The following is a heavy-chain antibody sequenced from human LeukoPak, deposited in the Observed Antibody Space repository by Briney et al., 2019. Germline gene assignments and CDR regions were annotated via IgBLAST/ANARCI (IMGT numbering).Heavy chain of an antibody. CDR3: ARYGIVGATPLF. V-gene: IGHV3-21*01. CDR2: ISSSSSYI. Sequence: GGSLRLSCAASGFTFSSYSMNWVRQAPGKGLEWVSSISSSSSYIYYADSVKGRFTISRDNAKNSLYLQMNSLRAEDTAVYYCARYGIVGATPLFWGQGTLVTVSS. D-gene: IGHD1-26*01. CDR1: GFTFSSYS. J-gene: IGHJ4*02.